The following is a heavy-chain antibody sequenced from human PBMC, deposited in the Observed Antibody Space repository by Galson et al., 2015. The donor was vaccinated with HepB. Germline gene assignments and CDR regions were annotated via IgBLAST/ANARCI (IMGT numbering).Heavy chain of an antibody. CDR3: ASRSYKSYYYYGMDV. D-gene: IGHD5-24*01. CDR2: IYSGGST. Sequence: SLRLSCAASGFTVSSNYMSWVRQAPGKGLEWVSVIYSGGSTYYADSVKGRFTISRDNSKNTLYLQMNSLRAEDTAVYYCASRSYKSYYYYGMDVWGQGTTVTVPS. J-gene: IGHJ6*02. V-gene: IGHV3-53*01. CDR1: GFTVSSNY.